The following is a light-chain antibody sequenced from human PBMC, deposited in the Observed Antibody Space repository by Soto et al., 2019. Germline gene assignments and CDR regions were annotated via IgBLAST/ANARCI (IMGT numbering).Light chain of an antibody. CDR1: QSVSTY. Sequence: EIELTQSPATLSLSPGERATLSCRASQSVSTYLAWYQQKPGQAPRLLIYDASNRATGIPARFSGSGSGTDFTPTISSLEPEDFAVYYCHQRSKGITLGQGTRLEIK. V-gene: IGKV3-11*01. CDR3: HQRSKGIT. CDR2: DAS. J-gene: IGKJ5*01.